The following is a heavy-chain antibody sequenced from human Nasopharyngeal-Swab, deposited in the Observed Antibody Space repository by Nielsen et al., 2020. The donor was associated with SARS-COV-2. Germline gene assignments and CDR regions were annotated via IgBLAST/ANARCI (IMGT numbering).Heavy chain of an antibody. Sequence: GGPLRLSCAASGFTFNTYGMNWVRQAPGKGLEWISYISDDNTIFYADSVKGRFTISRDNAKNSLYLQMNSLRDEDTAVYYCARDLELLTNYYALDYWGQGTLVTVSS. V-gene: IGHV3-48*02. CDR1: GFTFNTYG. D-gene: IGHD3-9*01. J-gene: IGHJ4*02. CDR2: ISDDNTI. CDR3: ARDLELLTNYYALDY.